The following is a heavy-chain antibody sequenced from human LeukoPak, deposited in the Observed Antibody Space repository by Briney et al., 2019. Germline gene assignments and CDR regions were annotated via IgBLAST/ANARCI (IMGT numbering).Heavy chain of an antibody. J-gene: IGHJ5*02. V-gene: IGHV1-18*01. Sequence: GASVTVSFKASGYTFTSYGISWVRQAPGQGLEWMGWISAYNGNTNYAQKFQGRVTMTTDTSTSTAYMELRSLRSDDTAVYYCARDPGFREDWFDPWGQGTLVTVSS. CDR2: ISAYNGNT. D-gene: IGHD3-10*01. CDR1: GYTFTSYG. CDR3: ARDPGFREDWFDP.